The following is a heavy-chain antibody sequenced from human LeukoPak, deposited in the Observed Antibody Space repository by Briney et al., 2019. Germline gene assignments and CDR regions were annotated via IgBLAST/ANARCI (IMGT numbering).Heavy chain of an antibody. J-gene: IGHJ4*02. V-gene: IGHV1-2*06. CDR2: INPNSGDT. Sequence: ASVKVSCKASGYTFTGYYVHWVRQAPGQGLEWVGRINPNSGDTNYAQKFQGRVTMTRDTSISTAYMELRRLRSDDTAVYYCARDYCGGDCFPDYWGQGTLVTVSS. D-gene: IGHD2-21*02. CDR3: ARDYCGGDCFPDY. CDR1: GYTFTGYY.